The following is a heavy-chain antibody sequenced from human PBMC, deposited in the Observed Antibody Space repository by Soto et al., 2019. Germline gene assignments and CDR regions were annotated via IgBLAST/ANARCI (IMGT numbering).Heavy chain of an antibody. D-gene: IGHD3-22*01. Sequence: PGGSLRLSCAASGFTVSSNYMSWVRQAPGKGLEWVAVISYDGSNKYYADSVKGRFTISRDNSKNTLYLQMNSLRAEDTAVYYCARYYYDSSGYPDYWGQGTLVTVSS. J-gene: IGHJ4*02. V-gene: IGHV3-30-3*01. CDR3: ARYYYDSSGYPDY. CDR1: GFTVSSNY. CDR2: ISYDGSNK.